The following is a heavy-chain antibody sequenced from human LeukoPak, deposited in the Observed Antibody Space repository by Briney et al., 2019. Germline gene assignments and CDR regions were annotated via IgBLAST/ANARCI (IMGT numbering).Heavy chain of an antibody. D-gene: IGHD3-3*01. CDR1: GFTFSSYG. CDR3: TLRFLEKKTSGGKKYNWFDP. J-gene: IGHJ5*02. V-gene: IGHV4-34*08. CDR2: INHSGST. Sequence: GSLRLSCAASGFTFSSYGMSWVRQAPGKGLEWIGEINHSGSTNYNSSLKSRVTISVDTSKNQFSLKLSSVTAADTAVYYCTLRFLEKKTSGGKKYNWFDPWGQGTLVTVSS.